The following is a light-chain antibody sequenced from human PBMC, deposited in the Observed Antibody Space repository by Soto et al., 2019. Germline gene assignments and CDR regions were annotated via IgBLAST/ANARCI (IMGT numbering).Light chain of an antibody. J-gene: IGLJ2*01. Sequence: QAVVTQEPSLTVSPGGTVTLTCGSSTGAVTSGHYPYWFQQKPGQAPRTLIFDTSNKHSWTPARFSGSLLGGRAALPLSGAQPEDEAEYYCLLTYTGARVFGGGTKLTVL. CDR3: LLTYTGARV. CDR2: DTS. CDR1: TGAVTSGHY. V-gene: IGLV7-46*01.